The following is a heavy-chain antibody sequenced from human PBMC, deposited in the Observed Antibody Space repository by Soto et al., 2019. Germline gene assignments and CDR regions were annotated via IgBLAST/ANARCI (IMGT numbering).Heavy chain of an antibody. CDR2: IYYSGST. CDR1: GSSVSSGSYY. CDR3: ARDGSIGGSDYYYYYGMDV. D-gene: IGHD2-15*01. V-gene: IGHV4-61*01. J-gene: IGHJ6*02. Sequence: SETLSLTCTVSGSSVSSGSYYWSWIRQPPGKGLEWIGYIYYSGSTNYNPSLKSRVTISVDTSKNQFSLKLSSVTAADTAVYYCARDGSIGGSDYYYYYGMDVWGQGTTVTVSS.